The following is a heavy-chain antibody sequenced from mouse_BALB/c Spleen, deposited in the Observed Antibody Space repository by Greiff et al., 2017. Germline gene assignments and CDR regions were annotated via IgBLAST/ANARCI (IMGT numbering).Heavy chain of an antibody. J-gene: IGHJ2*01. Sequence: EVKLMESGPELMKPGASVKISCKASGYSFTSYYMHWVKQSHGKSLEWIGYIDPFNGGTSYNQKFKGKATLTVDKSSSTAYMHLSSLTSEDSAVYYCARGQLGPIDYWGQGTTLTVSS. CDR1: GYSFTSYY. CDR2: IDPFNGGT. V-gene: IGHV1S135*01. CDR3: ARGQLGPIDY. D-gene: IGHD4-1*02.